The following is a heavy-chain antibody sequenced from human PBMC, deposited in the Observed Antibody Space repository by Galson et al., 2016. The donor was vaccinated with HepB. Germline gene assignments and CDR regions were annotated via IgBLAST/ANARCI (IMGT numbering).Heavy chain of an antibody. J-gene: IGHJ6*02. CDR1: GFTFSTYE. V-gene: IGHV3-13*01. Sequence: SLRLSCAASGFTFSTYELHWVRQTSGIGLEWVSSITNTGDTNYAGSVKGRFTISGENGKGTLYLQMNSLGVEDTAVYYCTRLNRYGAPRGGGLDVWGQGTPVTVSS. CDR3: TRLNRYGAPRGGGLDV. D-gene: IGHD4-17*01. CDR2: ITNTGDT.